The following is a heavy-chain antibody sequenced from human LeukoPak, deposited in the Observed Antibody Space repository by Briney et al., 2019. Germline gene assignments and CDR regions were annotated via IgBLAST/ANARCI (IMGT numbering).Heavy chain of an antibody. CDR1: GGSISNSNW. CDR2: VFHSGST. Sequence: SGTLSLTCAVSGGSISNSNWWSWVRQPPGKRLEWIGEVFHSGSTNYNPSLKSRVTVSVDKSKNQFSLKLNSVTAADTAVYYCARDLYGSGTRFDYWGQGTLVTVSS. V-gene: IGHV4-4*02. CDR3: ARDLYGSGTRFDY. D-gene: IGHD3-10*01. J-gene: IGHJ4*02.